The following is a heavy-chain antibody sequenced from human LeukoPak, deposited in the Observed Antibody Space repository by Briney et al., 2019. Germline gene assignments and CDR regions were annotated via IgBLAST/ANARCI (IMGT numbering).Heavy chain of an antibody. V-gene: IGHV3-53*01. J-gene: IGHJ4*02. CDR2: IYSGGST. CDR1: GFTVSSNY. CDR3: ARDSH. Sequence: GGSLRLSCAASGFTVSSNYMSWVRQAPGKGLEWVSVIYSGGSTYYSDSVKGGCTISRDNTKNRLYLQMNSLRAEDTAVYYCARDSHWGQGTLVAVSS.